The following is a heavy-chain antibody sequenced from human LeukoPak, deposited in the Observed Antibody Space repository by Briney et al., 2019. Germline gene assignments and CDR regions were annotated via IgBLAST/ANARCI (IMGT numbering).Heavy chain of an antibody. CDR3: ARVRCSGGSCPYYYYYYYMDV. V-gene: IGHV4-39*07. D-gene: IGHD2-15*01. J-gene: IGHJ6*03. Sequence: SEALSLTCTVSGGSISSSSYYWGWIRQPPGKGLEWIGSIYYSGSTYYNPSLQSRVTISIDTSKNQFSLKLRFVTAADTAVYYCARVRCSGGSCPYYYYYYYMDVWGKGTTVTVSS. CDR2: IYYSGST. CDR1: GGSISSSSYY.